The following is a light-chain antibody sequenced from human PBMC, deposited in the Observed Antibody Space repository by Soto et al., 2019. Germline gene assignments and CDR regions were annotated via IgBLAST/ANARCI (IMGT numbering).Light chain of an antibody. J-gene: IGKJ4*01. CDR3: QQYDNLPLT. V-gene: IGKV1-33*01. CDR1: QDIGRF. Sequence: DIHMTQSPSSLSASVGDRVTITCLASQDIGRFLNWYQVKPGKAPKLVIYDTSIFEPGVPARFRGSGSGTYFTFTIADLQPEDIATYYCQQYDNLPLTFGGGTNVQIK. CDR2: DTS.